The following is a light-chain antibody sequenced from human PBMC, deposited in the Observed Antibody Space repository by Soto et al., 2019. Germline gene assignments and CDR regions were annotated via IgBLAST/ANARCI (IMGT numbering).Light chain of an antibody. J-gene: IGKJ4*01. CDR2: LGS. V-gene: IGKV2-28*01. Sequence: DIVMTQSPLSLPVTPGEPASISCRSSQSLLHSNGYNYLDWYLQKPGQSPQLLIYLGSNRASGVPDRFSGSGSGTYFTLKISRVEAEDVGVYYCMQALQPSLTFGGGTKVEIK. CDR3: MQALQPSLT. CDR1: QSLLHSNGYNY.